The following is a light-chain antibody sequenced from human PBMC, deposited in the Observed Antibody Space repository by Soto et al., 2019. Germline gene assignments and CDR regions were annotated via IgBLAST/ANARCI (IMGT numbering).Light chain of an antibody. CDR3: AAWDGSLNGVV. CDR1: SSDIGSNT. V-gene: IGLV1-44*01. J-gene: IGLJ7*01. Sequence: QSVLTQPPSASGTPGQRVTISCSGSSSDIGSNTVNWYQQLPGTAPKLLIYSSNQRPSGVPDRFSGSKSGTSASLAISGLQSEDEADYYCAAWDGSLNGVVFGGGTQLTVL. CDR2: SSN.